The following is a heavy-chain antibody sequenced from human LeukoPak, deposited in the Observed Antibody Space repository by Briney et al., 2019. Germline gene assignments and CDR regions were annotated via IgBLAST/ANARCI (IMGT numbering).Heavy chain of an antibody. J-gene: IGHJ5*02. D-gene: IGHD6-13*01. V-gene: IGHV3-53*01. CDR1: GFTVSSNY. CDR2: IYSGGST. Sequence: GGSLRLSCAASGFTVSSNYMSWVRQAPGKGLEWVSVIYSGGSTYYADSVKGRFTISRDNSKNTLYLQMNSLRAGDTAVYYCARAEGSSSFLWFDPWGQGTLVTVSS. CDR3: ARAEGSSSFLWFDP.